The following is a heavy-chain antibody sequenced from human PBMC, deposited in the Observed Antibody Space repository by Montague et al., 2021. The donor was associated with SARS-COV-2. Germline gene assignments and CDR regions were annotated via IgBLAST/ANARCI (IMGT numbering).Heavy chain of an antibody. V-gene: IGHV4-61*02. J-gene: IGHJ3*01. CDR1: GGSNSSGSYY. CDR2: VYRSGDT. CDR3: GRGLVGFAGHWL. D-gene: IGHD1-26*01. Sequence: TLSLTCTVSGGSNSSGSYYWSWLRQPAGKGLGWIGRVYRSGDTNYHPSLESRISISIDTSKNQISLRLTSVTAADTGVYYCGRGLVGFAGHWLWGHGTMVT.